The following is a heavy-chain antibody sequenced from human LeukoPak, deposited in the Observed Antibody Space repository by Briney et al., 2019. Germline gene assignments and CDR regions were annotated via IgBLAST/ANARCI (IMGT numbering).Heavy chain of an antibody. J-gene: IGHJ4*02. CDR2: ISSSSSYI. CDR3: ARDRIGDGYKFDY. CDR1: GFTFDDHG. D-gene: IGHD5-24*01. Sequence: GGSLRLSCEASGFTFDDHGMNWVRQAPGKGLEWVSSISSSSSYIYYADSVKGRFTISRDNAKNTLYMQMNSLRAEDTAVYYCARDRIGDGYKFDYWGQGTLVTVSS. V-gene: IGHV3-21*01.